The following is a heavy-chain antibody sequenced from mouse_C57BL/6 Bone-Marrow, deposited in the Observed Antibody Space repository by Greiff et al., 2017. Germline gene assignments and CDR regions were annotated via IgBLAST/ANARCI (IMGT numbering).Heavy chain of an antibody. Sequence: EVQLQESGGGLVQPKGSLKLSCAASGFSFNTYAMNWVRQAPGKGLEWVARIRSKSNNYATYYAESVKDRFTISRDESESMLYLQMNNLKSEDTAMYYCVRQSSTMVFDYWGQGTTLTVSS. D-gene: IGHD2-2*01. CDR1: GFSFNTYA. CDR2: IRSKSNNYAT. J-gene: IGHJ2*01. CDR3: VRQSSTMVFDY. V-gene: IGHV10-1*01.